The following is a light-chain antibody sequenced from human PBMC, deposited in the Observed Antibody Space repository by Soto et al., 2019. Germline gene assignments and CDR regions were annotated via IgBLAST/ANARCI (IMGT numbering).Light chain of an antibody. J-gene: IGKJ5*01. CDR1: QSVSSN. V-gene: IGKV3-15*01. Sequence: EIVLPQSPATLSVSPGGRATLSCRASQSVSSNLAWYQQKPGQAPRLLIYGASTRATGIPARFSGSGSGTEFTLTISSLQSEDFAVYYCQQYNNWPPRVTFGQGTRLEIK. CDR3: QQYNNWPPRVT. CDR2: GAS.